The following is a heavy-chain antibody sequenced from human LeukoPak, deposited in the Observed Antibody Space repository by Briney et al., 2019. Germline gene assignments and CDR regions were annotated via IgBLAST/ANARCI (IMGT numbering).Heavy chain of an antibody. CDR1: GFTFNNYA. CDR2: ISGSGVTT. Sequence: GGSLRLSCAASGFTFNNYAMSWVRQAPGMGLEWVSTISGSGVTTYYADSVRGRFTISRDNSKTTLYLQLDSLRPEDMAIYYCAKSPGRIQLDYFDQWGQGTLVTVSS. CDR3: AKSPGRIQLDYFDQ. V-gene: IGHV3-23*01. D-gene: IGHD2-2*03. J-gene: IGHJ4*02.